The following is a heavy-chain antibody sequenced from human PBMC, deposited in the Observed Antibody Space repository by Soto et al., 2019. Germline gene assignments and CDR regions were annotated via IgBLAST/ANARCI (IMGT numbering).Heavy chain of an antibody. V-gene: IGHV3-53*02. CDR2: IYSGGNT. CDR3: ARDSVAGGYYYYYGLDV. Sequence: EVQLVETGGGLIQPGGSLRLSCAASEFTVSSTYMSWVRQAPGKWLEWVSIIYSGGNTYYADFVKGRFTISIDNSKNTLYLEMNSLRAEDTAVYYCARDSVAGGYYYYYGLDVWCQGTTVTVSS. CDR1: EFTVSSTY. D-gene: IGHD2-15*01. J-gene: IGHJ6*02.